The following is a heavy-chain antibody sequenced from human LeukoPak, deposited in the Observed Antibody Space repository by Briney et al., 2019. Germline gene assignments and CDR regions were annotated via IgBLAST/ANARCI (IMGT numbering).Heavy chain of an antibody. CDR3: ARVNLRGSNYNWFDP. D-gene: IGHD3-10*01. V-gene: IGHV1-2*02. CDR1: GYTFTGYY. Sequence: ASVKVSCKASGYTFTGYYMHWVRQAPGQGLEWMGWINPNSGGTNYAQKFRGRVTMTRDTSISTAYMELSRLRSDDTADYYCARVNLRGSNYNWFDPWGQGTRVIVSS. J-gene: IGHJ5*02. CDR2: INPNSGGT.